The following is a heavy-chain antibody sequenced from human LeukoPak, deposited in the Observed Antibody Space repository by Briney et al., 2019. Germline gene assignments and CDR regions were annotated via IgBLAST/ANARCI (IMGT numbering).Heavy chain of an antibody. V-gene: IGHV3-49*04. CDR2: IRGETYGGTT. J-gene: IGHJ4*02. Sequence: GGSLRLPCTASGFPFGDYSMIWVRHAPGKGLEWVGSIRGETYGGTTEYAASVKGRLILSRDDSKSIAYLQLSSLKTEGTAVYYCTREKIPGLFGVLFWGQGTLVTVSS. CDR1: GFPFGDYS. D-gene: IGHD3-10*01. CDR3: TREKIPGLFGVLF.